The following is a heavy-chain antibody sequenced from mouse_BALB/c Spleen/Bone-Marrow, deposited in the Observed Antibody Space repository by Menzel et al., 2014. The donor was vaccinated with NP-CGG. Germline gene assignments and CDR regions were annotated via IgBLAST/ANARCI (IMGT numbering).Heavy chain of an antibody. CDR1: GFTFTDYY. V-gene: IGHV7-3*02. CDR2: IRNKANGYTT. CDR3: ARDSRSTVSHFDY. D-gene: IGHD1-1*01. J-gene: IGHJ2*01. Sequence: EVKLVESGGGLVHPGGSLRLSCATSGFTFTDYYMNWVRQPPGKALEWLGFIRNKANGYTTEYSASVKGRFTISRDNSQSILYLQMNTLRAEDSATYYCARDSRSTVSHFDYWGQGTTLTVSS.